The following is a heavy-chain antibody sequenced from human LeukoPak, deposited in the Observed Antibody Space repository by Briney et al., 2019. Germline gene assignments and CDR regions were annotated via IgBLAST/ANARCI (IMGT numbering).Heavy chain of an antibody. CDR1: GFTFSSYS. V-gene: IGHV3-23*01. CDR3: AKRYYDSSGYFDAFDI. J-gene: IGHJ3*02. D-gene: IGHD3-22*01. Sequence: PGGSLRLSCAASGFTFSSYSMNWVRRAPGKGLEWVSGISGNGGSTYYEDSVKGRFTISRDNSKNTVFLQVNSLRAEDTAVYYCAKRYYDSSGYFDAFDIWGQGTMVTVSS. CDR2: ISGNGGST.